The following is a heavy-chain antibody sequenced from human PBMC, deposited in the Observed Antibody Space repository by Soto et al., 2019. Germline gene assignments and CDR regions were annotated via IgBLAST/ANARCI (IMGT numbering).Heavy chain of an antibody. CDR1: GGTISSYY. Sequence: SETLSLTSPVSGGTISSYYWSWIRQPPGKGLEWIGYIYYSGSTNYNPSLKSRVTISVDTSKNQFSLKLSSVTAADTAVYYCARHEQRGAYYYYYYMDVWGKGTTVTVSS. V-gene: IGHV4-59*08. D-gene: IGHD1-26*01. CDR3: ARHEQRGAYYYYYYMDV. CDR2: IYYSGST. J-gene: IGHJ6*03.